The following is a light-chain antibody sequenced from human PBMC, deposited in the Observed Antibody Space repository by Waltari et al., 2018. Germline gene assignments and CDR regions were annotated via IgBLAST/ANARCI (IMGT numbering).Light chain of an antibody. V-gene: IGLV2-23*02. CDR1: TSDVGGYNL. CDR2: EVR. J-gene: IGLJ2*01. CDR3: CSYGGASIRV. Sequence: QSALTQPASVFGSPGQSITISCTGTTSDVGGYNLVSWYRQHPGEAPKLIIYEVRKRPSGVSDRFSGSKSGNTASLTISGLQAEDEADYYCCSYGGASIRVFGGGTKLTVL.